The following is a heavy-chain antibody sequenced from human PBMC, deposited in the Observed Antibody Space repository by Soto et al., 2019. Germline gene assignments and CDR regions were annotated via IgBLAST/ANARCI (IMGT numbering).Heavy chain of an antibody. D-gene: IGHD2-15*01. CDR1: GFTFSSYA. CDR3: AKVLGYCSGGSCYSNNYYFDY. V-gene: IGHV3-23*01. J-gene: IGHJ4*02. CDR2: ISGSGGST. Sequence: GGSLRLSCAASGFTFSSYAMSWVRQAPGKGLEWVSAISGSGGSTYYADSVKGRFTISRDNSKNTLYLQMNSLRAEDTAVYYCAKVLGYCSGGSCYSNNYYFDYWGQGTLVTVSS.